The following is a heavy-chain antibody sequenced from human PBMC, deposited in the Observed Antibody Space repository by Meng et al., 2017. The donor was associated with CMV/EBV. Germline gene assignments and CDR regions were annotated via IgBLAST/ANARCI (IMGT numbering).Heavy chain of an antibody. CDR2: ISSSSSYI. J-gene: IGHJ5*02. Sequence: LSRAASGFTFSYYYMGGARQSPGKGLEWVSSISSSSSYIYYADSVKGRFTSSRDNAKNSLYLQMNSLRAEDTAVYYCARDRAAPGWFDPWGQGTLVTVSS. V-gene: IGHV3-21*01. D-gene: IGHD6-13*01. CDR1: GFTFSYYY. CDR3: ARDRAAPGWFDP.